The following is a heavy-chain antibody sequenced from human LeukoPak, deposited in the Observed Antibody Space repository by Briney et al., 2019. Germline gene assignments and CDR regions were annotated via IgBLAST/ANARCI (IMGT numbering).Heavy chain of an antibody. CDR1: GFTFNDYA. Sequence: GRSLRLSCAASGFTFNDYALRWVRQAPGKGLEWLAVISYDGSNQYYADSVKGRFTISRDNSKNTLSVQMNSLRAEDTAVYFCARDASGSASYYYYGMDVWGRGTMVTVSS. J-gene: IGHJ6*02. CDR3: ARDASGSASYYYYGMDV. CDR2: ISYDGSNQ. V-gene: IGHV3-30*04.